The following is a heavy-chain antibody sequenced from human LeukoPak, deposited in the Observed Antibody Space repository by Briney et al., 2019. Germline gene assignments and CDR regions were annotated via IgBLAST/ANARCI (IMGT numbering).Heavy chain of an antibody. CDR2: ISSSSSYI. V-gene: IGHV3-21*01. J-gene: IGHJ5*01. Sequence: GGSLRLSCAASGFTFSSYSMNWVRQAPGKGLEWVSSISSSSSYIYYADSLKGRFTISRHNAKRSVYLQMNSLRAEDTAVYYCARGALDAATPFDSWGQGTLVTVSS. CDR3: ARGALDAATPFDS. D-gene: IGHD2-15*01. CDR1: GFTFSSYS.